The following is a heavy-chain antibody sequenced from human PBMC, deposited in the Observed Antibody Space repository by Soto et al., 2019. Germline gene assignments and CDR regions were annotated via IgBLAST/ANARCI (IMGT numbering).Heavy chain of an antibody. Sequence: ASVKVSCKASGYTFTSYYMHWVRQAPGQGLEWMGIINPSGGSTSYAQKFQGRVTMTRDTSTSTVYMELSSLRSEDTAVYYCAREAAYCSSTSCYMDVWGKGTTVTVSS. D-gene: IGHD2-2*01. CDR1: GYTFTSYY. CDR2: INPSGGST. V-gene: IGHV1-46*03. J-gene: IGHJ6*03. CDR3: AREAAYCSSTSCYMDV.